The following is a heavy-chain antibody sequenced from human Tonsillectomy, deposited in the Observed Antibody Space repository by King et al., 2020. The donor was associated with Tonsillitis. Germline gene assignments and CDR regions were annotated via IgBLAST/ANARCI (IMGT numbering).Heavy chain of an antibody. V-gene: IGHV3-33*01. D-gene: IGHD4-17*01. J-gene: IGHJ3*02. CDR2: IWYDGSNK. CDR3: ASTRIDYAAFDI. Sequence: VQLVESGGGVVQPGRSLRLSCAASGFTFSSYGMHWVRQAPGKGLEWVAAIWYDGSNKYYADSVKGRFTISRDNSKTTLYLQMNSLRAEDTAVYYCASTRIDYAAFDIWGQGTMVTVSS. CDR1: GFTFSSYG.